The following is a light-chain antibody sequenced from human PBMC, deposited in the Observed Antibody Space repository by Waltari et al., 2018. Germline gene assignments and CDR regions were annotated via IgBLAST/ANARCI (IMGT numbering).Light chain of an antibody. CDR2: DVS. V-gene: IGLV2-14*01. J-gene: IGLJ3*02. CDR3: SSDTSTWV. Sequence: QSALTQSASVSGSPGQSITISCTDTRSAFPVFNYVSWYQQHPGKATHLMIYDVSKRPSVVSNRFSGSKSGNTASLTISGLQAEDEADYYCSSDTSTWVFGGGTKLTVL. CDR1: RSAFPVFNY.